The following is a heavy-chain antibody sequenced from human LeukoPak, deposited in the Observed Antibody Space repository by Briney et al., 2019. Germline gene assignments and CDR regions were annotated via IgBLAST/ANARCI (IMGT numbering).Heavy chain of an antibody. CDR2: ISASGDST. CDR3: ASFPRADMGLIILDY. Sequence: GGSLRLSCAAFGFTFSSYAMHWVRQAPGKGLEWVSGISASGDSTNYADSVKGRFTISRDNSKNTVYLQVNSLRAEDTAVYYCASFPRADMGLIILDYWGQGTLVTVSS. J-gene: IGHJ4*02. D-gene: IGHD3-16*02. CDR1: GFTFSSYA. V-gene: IGHV3-23*01.